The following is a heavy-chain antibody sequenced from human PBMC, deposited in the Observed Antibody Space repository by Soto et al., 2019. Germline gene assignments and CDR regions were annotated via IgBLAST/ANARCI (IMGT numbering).Heavy chain of an antibody. CDR2: ISGSGGST. CDR1: GFTFSSYA. V-gene: IGHV3-23*01. D-gene: IGHD2-8*01. J-gene: IGHJ3*02. CDR3: AKDGYCTNGVCQNAFDI. Sequence: EVQLLESGGGLVQPGGSLRLSCAASGFTFSSYAMSWVRQAPGKGLEWVSAISGSGGSTYYADSVKGRFTISRDNSKNTLYLQMNSLRAEDTAVYYCAKDGYCTNGVCQNAFDIWGQGTMVTVSS.